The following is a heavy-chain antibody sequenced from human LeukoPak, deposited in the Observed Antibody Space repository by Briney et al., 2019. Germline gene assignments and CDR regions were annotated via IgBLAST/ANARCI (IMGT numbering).Heavy chain of an antibody. J-gene: IGHJ4*02. CDR3: ARQPPYDSSGYYVDY. CDR2: IIPMFGTA. CDR1: GGTFSSYA. D-gene: IGHD3-22*01. V-gene: IGHV1-69*06. Sequence: GGSLRLSCAASGGTFSSYAITWVRQAPGQGLEWMGGIIPMFGTANYAQKFQGRVTITADKSTSTVYMDLSSLRSEDTAVYYCARQPPYDSSGYYVDYWGQGTLVTVSS.